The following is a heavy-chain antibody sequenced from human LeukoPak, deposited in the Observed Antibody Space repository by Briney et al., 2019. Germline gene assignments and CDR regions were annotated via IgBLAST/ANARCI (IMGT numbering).Heavy chain of an antibody. J-gene: IGHJ4*02. CDR1: GFTFSSFG. Sequence: GGSLRLSCAASGFTFSSFGMHWVRQAPGKGLEWVADIWFDGKNEHFADSVKGRSTIFRDNAKNTLYLQMNSLRAEDTAVYYCVRDLGGRSGHWGQGTLVTVSS. CDR3: VRDLGGRSGH. D-gene: IGHD1-26*01. CDR2: IWFDGKNE. V-gene: IGHV3-33*01.